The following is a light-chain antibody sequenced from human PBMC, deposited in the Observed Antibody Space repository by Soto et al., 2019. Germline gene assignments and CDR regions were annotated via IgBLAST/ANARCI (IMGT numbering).Light chain of an antibody. V-gene: IGKV3-15*01. CDR3: QQYNKWPPRYT. Sequence: EIVMTQSPATLSVSPGERATLSCRASQSVSSNLVWYQQKPGQAPRLLIYGASTRATGIPARFSGSGSGTEFTLTISSLQSEDFAVYYCQQYNKWPPRYTFGQGTKLEIK. CDR2: GAS. CDR1: QSVSSN. J-gene: IGKJ2*01.